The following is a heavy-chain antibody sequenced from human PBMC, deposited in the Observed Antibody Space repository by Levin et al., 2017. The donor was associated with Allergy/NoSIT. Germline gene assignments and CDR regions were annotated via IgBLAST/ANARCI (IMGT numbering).Heavy chain of an antibody. CDR2: ISADESNS. J-gene: IGHJ4*02. D-gene: IGHD4-17*01. CDR3: AREVYGDYGFDY. CDR1: GFTFSNYW. V-gene: IGHV3-74*01. Sequence: PAASVKVSCAASGFTFSNYWMHWVRQVPGKGPVWVSRISADESNSNYADSVKGRFTISRDNAKDTLYLQMTSLRVEDTALYYCAREVYGDYGFDYWGQGTLVTVSS.